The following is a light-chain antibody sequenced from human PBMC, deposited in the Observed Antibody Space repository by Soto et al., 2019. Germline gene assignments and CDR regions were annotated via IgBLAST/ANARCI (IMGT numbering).Light chain of an antibody. CDR3: QQYNSYPSYT. CDR1: QSVRGR. J-gene: IGKJ2*01. V-gene: IGKV1-5*01. CDR2: DAS. Sequence: TQMTQSPSTLSASVGDRVTITCRASQSVRGRWAWYQQKPGRAPKLLIFDASVLETGVPSRFSGSGSGTEFTLTISSLQPDDFATYYCQQYNSYPSYTFGQGTKLEI.